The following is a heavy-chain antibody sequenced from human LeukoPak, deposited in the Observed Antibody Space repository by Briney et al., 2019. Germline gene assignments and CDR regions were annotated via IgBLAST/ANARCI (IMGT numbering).Heavy chain of an antibody. J-gene: IGHJ4*02. CDR2: ISSSSSYI. D-gene: IGHD5-18*01. CDR1: GFTFSSYS. V-gene: IGHV3-21*01. Sequence: PGGSPRLSCAASGFTFSSYSMNWVRQAPGKGLEWVSSISSSSSYIYYADSVKGRFTISRDNAKNSLYLQMNSLRAEDTAVYYCAEMGDTAMVHWGQGTLVTVSS. CDR3: AEMGDTAMVH.